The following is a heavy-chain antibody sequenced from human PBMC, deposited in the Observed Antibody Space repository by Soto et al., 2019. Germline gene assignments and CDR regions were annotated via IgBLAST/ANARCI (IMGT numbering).Heavy chain of an antibody. D-gene: IGHD6-13*01. Sequence: GGSLRLSCAASGFTFSSYEMNWVRQAPGKGLEWVSYISSSGSTIHYADSVKGRFTISRDNAKNSLYLQMNSLRAEDTAVYYCARDPGYSSSGWGQGTLVTVSS. V-gene: IGHV3-48*03. CDR3: ARDPGYSSSG. J-gene: IGHJ4*02. CDR1: GFTFSSYE. CDR2: ISSSGSTI.